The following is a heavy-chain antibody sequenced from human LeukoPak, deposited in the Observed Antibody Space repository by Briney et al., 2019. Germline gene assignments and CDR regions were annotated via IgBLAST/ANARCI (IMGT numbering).Heavy chain of an antibody. Sequence: ASVKVSCKASGYIFTSFGISWVRQAPGQGLEWMGWISAYNGNTNSAQKLQGRVTMTTDTSTRTAYMELRSLRSDDTAVYYCARVKAVQFDYWGQGTLVTVSS. V-gene: IGHV1-18*01. CDR1: GYIFTSFG. D-gene: IGHD6-19*01. CDR2: ISAYNGNT. J-gene: IGHJ4*02. CDR3: ARVKAVQFDY.